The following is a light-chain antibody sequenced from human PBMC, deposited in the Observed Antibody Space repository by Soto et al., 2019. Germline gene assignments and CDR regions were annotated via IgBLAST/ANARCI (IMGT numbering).Light chain of an antibody. V-gene: IGLV2-14*01. Sequence: QSVLTQPVSVSGSPGQSITISCTGTSSDVGNHNYVSWYQQHPGKAPKLMVYGVSNRPSGVSNRFSASKPGNTASLTISGLQAEEEADYYCSSYTSSSTLDVVFGGGTQLTVL. CDR2: GVS. J-gene: IGLJ2*01. CDR3: SSYTSSSTLDVV. CDR1: SSDVGNHNY.